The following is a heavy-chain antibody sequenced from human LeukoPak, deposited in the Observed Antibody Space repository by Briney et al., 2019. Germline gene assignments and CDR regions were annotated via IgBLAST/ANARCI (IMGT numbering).Heavy chain of an antibody. V-gene: IGHV4-59*01. J-gene: IGHJ4*02. CDR3: ARGNGSGNYYKYYFDY. D-gene: IGHD3-10*01. Sequence: SETLSLTCTVSGGSISSYYWSWIRQPPGKGLEWIGYMYYSGSTNYNPSLKSRVTISVDTSKNQFPLKLSSVTAAGTAVYYCARGNGSGNYYKYYFDYWGQGTLVTVSS. CDR2: MYYSGST. CDR1: GGSISSYY.